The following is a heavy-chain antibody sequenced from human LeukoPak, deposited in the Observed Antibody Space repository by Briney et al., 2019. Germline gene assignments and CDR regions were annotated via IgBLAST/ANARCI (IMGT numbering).Heavy chain of an antibody. CDR2: INSDGGGA. J-gene: IGHJ5*02. Sequence: GGSLRLSCAASGITFGNNWMHWVRHGPGKGVVWVSRINSDGGGAIYADSVKGGFTVSRDNAKNTLYLQMNSLRAEDTAVYYCARDVPHNWFDTWGQGTLVTVSS. CDR3: ARDVPHNWFDT. CDR1: GITFGNNW. V-gene: IGHV3-74*01.